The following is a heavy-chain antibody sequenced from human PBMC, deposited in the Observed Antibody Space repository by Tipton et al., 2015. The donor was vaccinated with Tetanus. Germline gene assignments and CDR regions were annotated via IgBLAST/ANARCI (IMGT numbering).Heavy chain of an antibody. CDR2: ISSTSSYI. J-gene: IGHJ4*02. V-gene: IGHV3-21*01. CDR3: ASGVTLDD. Sequence: GSLRLSCVVSGFTFSNYKMNWVRQAPGKGLEWVSSISSTSSYIDYADSLKGRFIVSRDNAKNSMYLQINNLRDDDTAVYYCASGVTLDDWGQGTVVSVSS. D-gene: IGHD3-10*01. CDR1: GFTFSNYK.